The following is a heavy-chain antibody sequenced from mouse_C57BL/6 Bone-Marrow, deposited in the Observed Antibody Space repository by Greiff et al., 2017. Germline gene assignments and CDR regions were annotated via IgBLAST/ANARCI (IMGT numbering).Heavy chain of an antibody. J-gene: IGHJ3*01. V-gene: IGHV10-1*01. CDR2: IRSKSNNYAT. D-gene: IGHD1-1*01. Sequence: EVKVVESGGGLVQPKGSLKLSCAASGFSFNTYAMNWVRQAPGKGLEWVARIRSKSNNYATYYADSVKDRFTISRDDSESMLYLQMNNLKTEDTAMYYCLVSSFPAWFAYWGQGTLVTVSA. CDR1: GFSFNTYA. CDR3: LVSSFPAWFAY.